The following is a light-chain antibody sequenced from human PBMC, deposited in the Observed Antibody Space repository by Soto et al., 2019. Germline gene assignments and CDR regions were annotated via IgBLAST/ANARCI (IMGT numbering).Light chain of an antibody. Sequence: DIQMTQSRSSLSACVGDIVTITYRASQSISSYLNWYQQKPGKAPKLLIYAASSLQSGVPSRFSGSGSGTDFTLTISSLQPEDFATYYCQQSYSTPRTFGQGTKVDIK. V-gene: IGKV1-39*01. CDR1: QSISSY. CDR2: AAS. CDR3: QQSYSTPRT. J-gene: IGKJ1*01.